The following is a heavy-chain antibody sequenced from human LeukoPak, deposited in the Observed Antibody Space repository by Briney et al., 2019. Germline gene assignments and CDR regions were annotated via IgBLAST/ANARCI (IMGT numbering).Heavy chain of an antibody. Sequence: GGSLRLSCAASGFTFSSYAMSWVRQAPGKGLEWGSAISGSGGSTYYADSVKGGFTISRDNSKNTLYLQMNSLRAEDTAVYYCAKGVNYYGSGTVTNDYWGQGTLVTVSS. V-gene: IGHV3-23*01. D-gene: IGHD3-10*01. J-gene: IGHJ4*02. CDR2: ISGSGGST. CDR1: GFTFSSYA. CDR3: AKGVNYYGSGTVTNDY.